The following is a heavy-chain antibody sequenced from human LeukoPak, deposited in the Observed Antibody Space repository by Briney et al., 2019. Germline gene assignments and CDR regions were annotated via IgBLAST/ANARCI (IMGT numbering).Heavy chain of an antibody. Sequence: GGSLRLSCAASGFTFSTYAMSWVRQAPGKGLEWVSSISGSGGSTYSADSVKGRFTISRDNSKNTLYLQMNSLRAEDTAVYYCANPNDFWSGYFGYWGQGTLVTVSP. CDR3: ANPNDFWSGYFGY. V-gene: IGHV3-23*01. CDR1: GFTFSTYA. J-gene: IGHJ4*02. CDR2: ISGSGGST. D-gene: IGHD3-3*01.